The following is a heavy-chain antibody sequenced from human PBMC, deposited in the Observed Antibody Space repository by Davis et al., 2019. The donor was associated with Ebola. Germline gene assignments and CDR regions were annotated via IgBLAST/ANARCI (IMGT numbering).Heavy chain of an antibody. D-gene: IGHD2-21*01. V-gene: IGHV4-34*01. CDR3: ARHVDGMDV. CDR2: INHSGST. CDR1: GGSFSGYY. Sequence: MPSETLSLTCAVYGGSFSGYYWSWIRQPPGKGLEWIGEINHSGSTNYNPSLKSRVTISVDTSKNQFSLKLSSVTAADTAVYYCARHVDGMDVWGQGTTVTVSS. J-gene: IGHJ6*02.